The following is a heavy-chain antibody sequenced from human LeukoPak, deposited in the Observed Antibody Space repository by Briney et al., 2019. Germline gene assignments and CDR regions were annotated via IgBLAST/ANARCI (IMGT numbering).Heavy chain of an antibody. CDR2: ISGSGGST. Sequence: PGGSLRLSCAASGFTLSSYGMSWVRQAPGKGLEWVSAISGSGGSTYYADSVKGRFTISRDNSKNTLYLQMNSLRAEDTAVYYCAKNLIVGYDILTGPEAFDIWGQGTMVTVSS. CDR1: GFTLSSYG. CDR3: AKNLIVGYDILTGPEAFDI. V-gene: IGHV3-23*01. J-gene: IGHJ3*02. D-gene: IGHD3-9*01.